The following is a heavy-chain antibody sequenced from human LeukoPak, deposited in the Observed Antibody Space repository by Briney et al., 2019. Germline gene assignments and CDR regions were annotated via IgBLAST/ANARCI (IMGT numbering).Heavy chain of an antibody. CDR1: GGSISSGSNY. CDR2: IYYSGST. D-gene: IGHD3-22*01. CDR3: ARDMGPYYDSSGSFDY. V-gene: IGHV4-39*07. J-gene: IGHJ4*02. Sequence: PSETLSLTCTVSGGSISSGSNYWGWIRQPPGKGLEWIGSIYYSGSTYYNPSLKSRVTISVDTSKNQFSLKLSSVTAADTAVYYCARDMGPYYDSSGSFDYWGQGTLVTVSS.